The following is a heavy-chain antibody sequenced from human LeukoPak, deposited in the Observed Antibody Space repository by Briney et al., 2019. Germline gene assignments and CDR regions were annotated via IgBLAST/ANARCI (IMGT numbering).Heavy chain of an antibody. Sequence: SETLSLTCTVSGVSISSYYWSWIRQPPGKGLEWIGYIYYSGSTNYNPSLKSRVTISVDTSKNQFSLKLTSVTAADTAVYYCARVSWFPGTSYYYMDVWGKGTTVTVSS. D-gene: IGHD1-1*01. CDR1: GVSISSYY. V-gene: IGHV4-59*01. CDR2: IYYSGST. J-gene: IGHJ6*03. CDR3: ARVSWFPGTSYYYMDV.